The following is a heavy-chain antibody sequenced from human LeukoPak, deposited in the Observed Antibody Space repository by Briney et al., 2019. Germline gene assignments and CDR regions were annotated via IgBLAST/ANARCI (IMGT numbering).Heavy chain of an antibody. CDR2: ISGSGGST. V-gene: IGHV3-23*01. Sequence: PGGSLRLSCAASGFTFSSYAMRWVRQAPGKGLEWVSAISGSGGSTYYADSVKGRFTISRDNSKNTLYLQMNSLRAEDTAVYYCAKDRSSSGWYAYFDYWGQGTLVTVSS. CDR1: GFTFSSYA. D-gene: IGHD6-19*01. J-gene: IGHJ4*02. CDR3: AKDRSSSGWYAYFDY.